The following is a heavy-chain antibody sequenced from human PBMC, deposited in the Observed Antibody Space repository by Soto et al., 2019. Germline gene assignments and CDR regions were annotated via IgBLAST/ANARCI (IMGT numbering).Heavy chain of an antibody. V-gene: IGHV3-21*01. CDR1: GFTFSSYS. CDR3: ARDLNNYYDSSGYSFDY. J-gene: IGHJ4*02. CDR2: ISSSSSYI. Sequence: PGGSLRLSCAASGFTFSSYSMNWVRQAPGKGLEWVSSISSSSSYIYYADSVKGRFTISRDNAKNSLYLQMNSLRAEDTAVYYCARDLNNYYDSSGYSFDYWGQGTLVTVSS. D-gene: IGHD3-22*01.